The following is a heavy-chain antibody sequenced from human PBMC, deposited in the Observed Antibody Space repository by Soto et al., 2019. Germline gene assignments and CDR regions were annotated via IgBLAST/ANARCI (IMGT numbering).Heavy chain of an antibody. CDR1: GFTFSSYA. D-gene: IGHD5-12*01. J-gene: IGHJ4*02. CDR2: ISGSGDAT. Sequence: GGSLRLSCAASGFTFSSYAMSWVRQAPGKGLEWVSTISGSGDATYSADSVKGRFTISRDNSKNTVSLQMRSLRAEDTAIYYCVHGYYFDSWGQGTLVTVSS. V-gene: IGHV3-23*01. CDR3: VHGYYFDS.